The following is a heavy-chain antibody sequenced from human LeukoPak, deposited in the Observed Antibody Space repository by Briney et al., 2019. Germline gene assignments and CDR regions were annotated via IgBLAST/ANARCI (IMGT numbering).Heavy chain of an antibody. CDR3: ARVPVVPAATAFDY. CDR1: GGSFSGYY. CDR2: INHSGST. J-gene: IGHJ4*02. Sequence: SETLSLTCAVYGGSFSGYYWSWIRQPPGKGLEWIGEINHSGSTNYNPSLKSRVTISVDTSKNQFSLKLSSMTAADTAVYYCARVPVVPAATAFDYWGQGTLVTVSS. V-gene: IGHV4-34*01. D-gene: IGHD2-2*01.